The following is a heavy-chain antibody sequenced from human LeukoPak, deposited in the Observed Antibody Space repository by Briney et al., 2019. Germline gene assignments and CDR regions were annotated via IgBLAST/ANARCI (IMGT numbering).Heavy chain of an antibody. CDR1: GGSISSYY. J-gene: IGHJ4*02. CDR2: IYYSGST. Sequence: SETLSLTCTVFGGSISSYYWSWIRQPPGKGLEWIGYIYYSGSTNYNPSLKSRVTISVDTSKNQFSLKLSSVTAADTAVYYCARLESSGRLSFSGYFDYWGQGTLVTVSS. D-gene: IGHD6-19*01. CDR3: ARLESSGRLSFSGYFDY. V-gene: IGHV4-59*08.